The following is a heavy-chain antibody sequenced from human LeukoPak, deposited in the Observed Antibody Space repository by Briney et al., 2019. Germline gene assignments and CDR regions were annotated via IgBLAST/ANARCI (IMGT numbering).Heavy chain of an antibody. V-gene: IGHV3-23*01. J-gene: IGHJ4*02. CDR2: ISASGGSI. D-gene: IGHD2-2*01. Sequence: GGSLRLSCAASGFTFSSYAMTWVRQAPGKGLEWVSSISASGGSIYYVDSVKGRFTVSRDNSRNTLYLQMNSLRAEDTAVYYCAKLSQRTYSAYFDYWGQGTLVTVSS. CDR3: AKLSQRTYSAYFDY. CDR1: GFTFSSYA.